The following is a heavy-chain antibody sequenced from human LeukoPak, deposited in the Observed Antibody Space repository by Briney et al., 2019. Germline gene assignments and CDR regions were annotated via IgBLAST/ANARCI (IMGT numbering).Heavy chain of an antibody. CDR1: GFTVSRDY. D-gene: IGHD6-19*01. CDR2: IYTGGNT. Sequence: GGSLRLSCAASGFTVSRDYMSWVRQAPGKGLEWVSVIYTGGNTYYADSVKGRFTISRDDSENMLYLQMNSLRPEDTAMYFCTRGTSTVSAGYYWGQGTLVTVSS. J-gene: IGHJ4*02. V-gene: IGHV3-53*01. CDR3: TRGTSTVSAGYY.